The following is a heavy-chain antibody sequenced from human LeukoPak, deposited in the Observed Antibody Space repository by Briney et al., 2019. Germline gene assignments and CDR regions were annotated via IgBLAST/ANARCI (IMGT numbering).Heavy chain of an antibody. CDR1: GGSISSSNW. Sequence: SETLSLTCAVSGGSISSSNWWSWVRPPPGKGLEWIGEIYHSGSTNYDPSLKSRVTISVDKSKNQFSLKLSSVTAADTAVYYCARPNDGTFDAFDIWGQGTMVTVSS. CDR2: IYHSGST. V-gene: IGHV4-4*02. J-gene: IGHJ3*02. D-gene: IGHD1-14*01. CDR3: ARPNDGTFDAFDI.